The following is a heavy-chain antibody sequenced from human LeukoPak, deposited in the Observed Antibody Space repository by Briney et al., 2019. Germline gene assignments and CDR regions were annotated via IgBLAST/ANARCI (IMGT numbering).Heavy chain of an antibody. Sequence: SETLSLTCTVSGGSISSYYWSWIRQPAGKGLEWIGRIYTSGSTNYNPSLKSRVTMSVDTSKNQFSLKLSSVTAADTAVYYCARVMRDCSGGSCYYAHFDYWGQGTLVTVSS. J-gene: IGHJ4*02. CDR2: IYTSGST. V-gene: IGHV4-4*07. D-gene: IGHD2-15*01. CDR1: GGSISSYY. CDR3: ARVMRDCSGGSCYYAHFDY.